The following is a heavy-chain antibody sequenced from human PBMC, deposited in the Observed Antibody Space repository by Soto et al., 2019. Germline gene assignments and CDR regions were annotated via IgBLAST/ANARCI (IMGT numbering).Heavy chain of an antibody. Sequence: QVQLQESGPGLVKPSETLSLTCSVSGGSVNSGSHYWTWIRQPPGKTLEWIGHISYSGKTDFNPSLRSRVTSSRDTSKNQFPLRLTSVTAADTAVYYCARAQGGKALSFYYFDNWGQGALVTVSS. CDR2: ISYSGKT. J-gene: IGHJ4*02. V-gene: IGHV4-61*01. D-gene: IGHD1-26*01. CDR1: GGSVNSGSHY. CDR3: ARAQGGKALSFYYFDN.